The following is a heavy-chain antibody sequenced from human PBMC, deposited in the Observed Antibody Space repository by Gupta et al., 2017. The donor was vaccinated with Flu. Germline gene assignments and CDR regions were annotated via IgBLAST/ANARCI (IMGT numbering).Heavy chain of an antibody. D-gene: IGHD6-19*01. CDR1: GFTFSNYA. CDR3: ACSGATPFDD. Sequence: EVQLLESGGGLVQPGGSLRLSCAASGFTFSNYAMSWVRQAPGKGLEWVPGISASCGRTDDAATVKVRFAISRDNSKNTLYLQRNSRRAEDTAVYYWACSGATPFDDGGQGTLVTVSS. J-gene: IGHJ4*02. CDR2: ISASCGRT. V-gene: IGHV3-23*01.